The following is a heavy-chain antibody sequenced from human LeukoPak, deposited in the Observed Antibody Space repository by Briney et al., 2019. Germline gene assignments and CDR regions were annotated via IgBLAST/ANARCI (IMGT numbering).Heavy chain of an antibody. CDR3: ARVSRWFGELPHDAFDI. CDR1: GGSFSGYY. Sequence: SETLSLTCAVYGGSFSGYYWSWIRQPPGKGLEWIGEINHSGSTNYNPSLKSRVTISVDTSKNQFSLKLSSVTAADTAVYYCARVSRWFGELPHDAFDIWGQGTMVTVSS. V-gene: IGHV4-34*01. D-gene: IGHD3-10*01. J-gene: IGHJ3*02. CDR2: INHSGST.